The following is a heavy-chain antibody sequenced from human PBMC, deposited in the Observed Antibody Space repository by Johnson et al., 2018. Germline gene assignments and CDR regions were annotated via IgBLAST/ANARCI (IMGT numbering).Heavy chain of an antibody. CDR1: GFTFSSYG. V-gene: IGHV3-30*03. J-gene: IGHJ3*01. CDR2: ISHDGRNK. CDR3: TRTHSGVYWGDAFDF. D-gene: IGHD2-15*01. Sequence: QVQLVQSGGGVVQXGRSXRLXCAASGFTFSSYGMHWVRQAPGKGLEWVALISHDGRNKYYADSVKGRCTISRDNSKNTLYLQMNSLRVEDTAIYYCTRTHSGVYWGDAFDFWDQGTTVTVSS.